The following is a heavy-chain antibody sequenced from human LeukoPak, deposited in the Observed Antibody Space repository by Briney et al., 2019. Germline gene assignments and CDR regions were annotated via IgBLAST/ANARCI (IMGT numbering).Heavy chain of an antibody. CDR1: GGSISSSSYY. D-gene: IGHD6-19*01. J-gene: IGHJ4*02. CDR2: IYYSGST. Sequence: PSETLSLTCTVSGGSISSSSYYWGWMRQPRGKGLEWIESIYYSGSTYYNQSLKSPVTISVDTSKNQFSLKLSSVTAADTAVYYCARPGYSSGYWGQGTLVTVSS. CDR3: ARPGYSSGY. V-gene: IGHV4-39*01.